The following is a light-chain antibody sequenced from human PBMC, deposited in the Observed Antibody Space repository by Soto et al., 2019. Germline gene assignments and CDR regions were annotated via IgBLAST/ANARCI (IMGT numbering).Light chain of an antibody. CDR3: QQYNNWPPDYT. V-gene: IGKV3-15*01. CDR1: QSVSSN. Sequence: EIVMTQSPATLSVSPGERATLSCRASQSVSSNLVWYQQKPGQAPRLLIYGASTRATAVPARFSGSGSGTEFTLTISSLQSEDFAVYYCQQYNNWPPDYTFGQGTKLEIK. J-gene: IGKJ2*01. CDR2: GAS.